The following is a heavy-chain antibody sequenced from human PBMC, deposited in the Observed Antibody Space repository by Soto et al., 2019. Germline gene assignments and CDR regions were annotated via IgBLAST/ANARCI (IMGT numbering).Heavy chain of an antibody. V-gene: IGHV3-30-3*01. CDR3: ARAIGRSAAESNYGMDV. CDR1: GFTFSTYA. D-gene: IGHD6-13*01. Sequence: LRLSCAASGFTFSTYAMHWVRQAPGKGLEWVAVISYDGSNKYYADSVKGRFTISRDNSKNTLYLQMNSLRAEDTAVYYCARAIGRSAAESNYGMDVWGQGTTLTVSS. J-gene: IGHJ6*02. CDR2: ISYDGSNK.